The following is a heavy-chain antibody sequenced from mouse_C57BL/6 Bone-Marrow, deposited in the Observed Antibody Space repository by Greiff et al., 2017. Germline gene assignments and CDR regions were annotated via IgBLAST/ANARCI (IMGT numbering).Heavy chain of an antibody. CDR2: ISDGGSYT. CDR1: GFTFSSYA. D-gene: IGHD1-1*01. V-gene: IGHV5-4*01. Sequence: EVKVEESGGGLVKPGGSLKLSCAASGFTFSSYAMSWVRQTPEKRLEWVATISDGGSYTYYPDNVKGRFTISRDNAKNNLYLQMSHLKSEDTAMYYCARDPLYYYGSSYGYFDVWGTGTTVTVSS. J-gene: IGHJ1*03. CDR3: ARDPLYYYGSSYGYFDV.